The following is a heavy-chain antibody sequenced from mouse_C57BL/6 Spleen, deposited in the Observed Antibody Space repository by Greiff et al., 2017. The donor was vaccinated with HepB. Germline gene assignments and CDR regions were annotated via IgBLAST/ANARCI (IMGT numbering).Heavy chain of an antibody. CDR3: ARRSNYVSYAMDY. CDR1: GYTFTSYW. V-gene: IGHV1-69*01. D-gene: IGHD2-5*01. Sequence: QVQLKQPGAELVMPGASVKLSCKASGYTFTSYWMHWVKQRPGQGLEWIGEIDPSDSSTNYNQQFKSNSTLTVDKSSSTAYMQLSSLTSEDSAVYYCARRSNYVSYAMDYWGQGTSVTVSS. J-gene: IGHJ4*01. CDR2: IDPSDSST.